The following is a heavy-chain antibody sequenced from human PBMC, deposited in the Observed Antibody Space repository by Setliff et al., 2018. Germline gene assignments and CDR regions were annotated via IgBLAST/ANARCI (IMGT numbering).Heavy chain of an antibody. CDR1: GGSISSSSCY. Sequence: SETLSLTCSVSGGSISSSSCYWDWIRQPPGKGLEWIASIYYSGSTYYNPSLKSRVTISVGTSKNQFSLKLSSVTAADTAVYYCSRSEDSNRRHYYMDVWGKGTTVTVSS. D-gene: IGHD6-13*01. V-gene: IGHV4-39*01. CDR2: IYYSGST. CDR3: SRSEDSNRRHYYMDV. J-gene: IGHJ6*03.